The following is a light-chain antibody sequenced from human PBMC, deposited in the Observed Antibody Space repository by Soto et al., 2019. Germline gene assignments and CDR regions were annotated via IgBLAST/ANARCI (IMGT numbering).Light chain of an antibody. CDR1: QTISSW. Sequence: DIQMTQSPSTLSGSVGDRVTITCRASQTISSWLAWYQQKPGKAPKLLIYKASTLKSGVPSRFSGSGSGTEFTLTISSLQSEDFAVYFCQQDNSWPQTFGQGTKV. V-gene: IGKV1-5*03. CDR2: KAS. J-gene: IGKJ1*01. CDR3: QQDNSWPQT.